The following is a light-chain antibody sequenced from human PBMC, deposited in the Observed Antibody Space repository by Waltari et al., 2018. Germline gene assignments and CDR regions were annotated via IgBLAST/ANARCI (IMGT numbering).Light chain of an antibody. J-gene: IGLJ2*01. CDR1: SSDSGGYNY. CDR2: DVT. V-gene: IGLV2-14*03. CDR3: SSFTSSTTGI. Sequence: SALTQPDSVSGSPGQSITTSCSGISSDSGGYNYVSWYQQHPGEAPKVIIYDVTNRPSGVSNRFSGSKSGSSASLIISGLQPEDEAVYYCSSFTSSTTGIFGGGTKLTVL.